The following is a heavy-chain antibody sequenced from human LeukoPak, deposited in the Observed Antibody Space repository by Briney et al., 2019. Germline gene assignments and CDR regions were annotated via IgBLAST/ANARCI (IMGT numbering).Heavy chain of an antibody. CDR2: INHSGST. CDR3: AGLIRPGWFDP. CDR1: GGSFSGYY. J-gene: IGHJ5*02. D-gene: IGHD1-14*01. Sequence: SETLSLTCAVYGGSFSGYYWSRIRQPPGKGLEWIGEINHSGSTNYNPSLKSRVTISVDTSKNQFSLKLSSVTAADTAVYYCAGLIRPGWFDPWGQGTLVTVSS. V-gene: IGHV4-34*01.